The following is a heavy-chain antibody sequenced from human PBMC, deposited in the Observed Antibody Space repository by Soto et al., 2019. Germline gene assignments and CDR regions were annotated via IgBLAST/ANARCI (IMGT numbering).Heavy chain of an antibody. CDR1: RYTFTSYY. V-gene: IGHV1-46*01. CDR3: ARDQSPHYYYYGMDV. Sequence: ASVKVSCKASRYTFTSYYMHWVRQAPGQGLEWMGIINPSGGSTSYAQRFQGRVTMTRDTSTSTVYMELSSLRSEDTAVYYCARDQSPHYYYYGMDVWGQGTTVTVSS. J-gene: IGHJ6*02. CDR2: INPSGGST.